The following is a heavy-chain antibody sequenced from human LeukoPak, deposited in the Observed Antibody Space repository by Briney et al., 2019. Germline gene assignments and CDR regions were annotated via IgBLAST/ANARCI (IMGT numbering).Heavy chain of an antibody. CDR1: GFTVSSNY. Sequence: PGGSLRLSCAASGFTVSSNYMSWVRQAPGKGLEWVSLVYSGGTTYYADSVKGRFTISRDNSKNTLYLQMNSLRAEDTAVYYCAKAAAYSSGWYYFDFWGQGTLVTVSS. J-gene: IGHJ4*02. CDR2: VYSGGTT. V-gene: IGHV3-53*01. CDR3: AKAAAYSSGWYYFDF. D-gene: IGHD6-19*01.